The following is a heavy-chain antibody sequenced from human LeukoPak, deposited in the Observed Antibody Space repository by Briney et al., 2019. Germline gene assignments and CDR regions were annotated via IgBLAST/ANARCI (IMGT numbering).Heavy chain of an antibody. J-gene: IGHJ3*02. CDR2: INHSGST. CDR1: GGSFSDYY. D-gene: IGHD3-22*01. Sequence: SETLSLTCAVYGGSFSDYYWTWMRQPPGKGLEWIGDINHSGSTNFNPSLKSRVSISVDTSKNQFSLRLSSVTAADTALYYCARDYTMTHASDIWGQGTLVTVSS. CDR3: ARDYTMTHASDI. V-gene: IGHV4-34*01.